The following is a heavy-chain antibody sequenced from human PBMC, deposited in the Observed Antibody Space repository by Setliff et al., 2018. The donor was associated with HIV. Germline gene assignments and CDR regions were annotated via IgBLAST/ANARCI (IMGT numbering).Heavy chain of an antibody. D-gene: IGHD3-10*01. V-gene: IGHV1-18*01. CDR3: AREGSPIYYFDY. CDR2: ISTYNGNT. Sequence: GASVKVSCKASGYTFTRNGITWVRQAPGQGLEWMGWISTYNGNTAYAQKFQGRVTMTRDTSISTAYMEVSSLRSDDTAVYYCAREGSPIYYFDYWSQGTLVTSPQ. CDR1: GYTFTRNG. J-gene: IGHJ4*02.